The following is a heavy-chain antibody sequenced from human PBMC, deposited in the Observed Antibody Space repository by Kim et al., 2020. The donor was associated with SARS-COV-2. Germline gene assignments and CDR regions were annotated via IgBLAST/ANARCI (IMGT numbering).Heavy chain of an antibody. CDR2: INPNSGGT. V-gene: IGHV1-2*06. CDR1: ESTFTGYY. D-gene: IGHD6-19*01. J-gene: IGHJ4*02. CDR3: ARGFVSGWTFDY. Sequence: ASVKVSCKASESTFTGYYMHWVRQAPGQGLEWMGRINPNSGGTNYAQKFQGRVTLTRDTSISTAYMELSRLGSDDTAVYYCARGFVSGWTFDYWGQGTLVTVS.